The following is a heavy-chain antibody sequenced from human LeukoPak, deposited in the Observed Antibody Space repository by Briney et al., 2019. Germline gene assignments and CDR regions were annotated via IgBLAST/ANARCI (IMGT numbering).Heavy chain of an antibody. CDR1: GGTFSCYA. Sequence: SVKVSCKASGGTFSCYAISWVRQAPGQGLEWMGRIIPIFGTANYAQKFQGRVTITTDESTSTAYMELSSLRSEDTAVYYCASYDYYDSSGYYPFGYWGQGTLVTVSS. CDR3: ASYDYYDSSGYYPFGY. D-gene: IGHD3-22*01. V-gene: IGHV1-69*05. CDR2: IIPIFGTA. J-gene: IGHJ4*02.